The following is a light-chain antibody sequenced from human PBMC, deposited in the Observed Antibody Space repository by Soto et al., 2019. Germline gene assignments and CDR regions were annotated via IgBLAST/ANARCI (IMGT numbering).Light chain of an antibody. CDR3: SSYTSSSTLYV. CDR1: SSDVGGYNY. CDR2: DVS. J-gene: IGLJ1*01. V-gene: IGLV2-14*01. Sequence: QSVLTQPASVSGSPGQSITISCTGTSSDVGGYNYVSWYQQHPGKAPKLMIYDVSNRPSGVSNRFSGSKSGSTASLTISGLQAEDEADYYCSSYTSSSTLYVFGTGTKVTVL.